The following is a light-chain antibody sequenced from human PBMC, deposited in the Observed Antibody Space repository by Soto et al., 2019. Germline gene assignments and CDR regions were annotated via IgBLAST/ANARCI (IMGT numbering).Light chain of an antibody. V-gene: IGLV2-14*01. Sequence: QSALTQPASVSGSPGQSITISCTGTSSDVGGYNYVSWYQQHPGKAPKLMIYEVSNRPSGVSNRFSGSKSGNTASLTISGLQAEDEADYYCSSYTSRLDVFGTGTKVTVL. CDR3: SSYTSRLDV. J-gene: IGLJ1*01. CDR1: SSDVGGYNY. CDR2: EVS.